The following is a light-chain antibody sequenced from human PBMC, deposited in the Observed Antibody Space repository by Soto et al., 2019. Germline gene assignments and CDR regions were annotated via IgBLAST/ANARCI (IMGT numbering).Light chain of an antibody. J-gene: IGLJ1*01. CDR1: SFNIGNHG. CDR3: LAWDSSLNGYV. Sequence: QSVLPQPPSVSAAPGQRVTISCSGGSFNIGNHGVNWYLQIPGKPPKVVIYNNEFLSSGVSDRFSGSKSGTSASLAISGLQSEDEGDYFCLAWDSSLNGYVFETGTKLTVL. CDR2: NNE. V-gene: IGLV1-36*01.